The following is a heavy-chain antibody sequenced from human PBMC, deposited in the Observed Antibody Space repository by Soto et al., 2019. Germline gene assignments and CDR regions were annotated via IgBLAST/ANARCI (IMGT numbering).Heavy chain of an antibody. V-gene: IGHV3-33*01. CDR2: IWDDGSNK. Sequence: QVQLVESGGGVVQPGKSLRLSCAASGFTFSTYGMHWVRQAPGKGLGWVAVIWDDGSNKYHGDSLKGRFTISRDNSKSTLYLQINNLRAEDTAVYYCGRDGALGDTAVVDSWGQGTLVTVSS. D-gene: IGHD5-18*01. CDR1: GFTFSTYG. J-gene: IGHJ4*02. CDR3: GRDGALGDTAVVDS.